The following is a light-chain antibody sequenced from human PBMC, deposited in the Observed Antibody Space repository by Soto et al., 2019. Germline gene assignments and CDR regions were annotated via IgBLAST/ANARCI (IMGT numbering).Light chain of an antibody. Sequence: QSVLTQPPSVSAAPGQKVTISCSGSSFNIGNNYVSWFQQLPGAAPKLLIYHNDKRPSGIPDRFSGSKSGTSATLGITGLQTGDEVDYYCGTWDSSMSAAGWVFGGGTKLTVL. CDR2: HND. CDR3: GTWDSSMSAAGWV. V-gene: IGLV1-51*01. CDR1: SFNIGNNY. J-gene: IGLJ3*02.